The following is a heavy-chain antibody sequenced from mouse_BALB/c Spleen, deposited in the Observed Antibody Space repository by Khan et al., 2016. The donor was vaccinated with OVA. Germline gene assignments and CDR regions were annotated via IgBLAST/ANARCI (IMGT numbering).Heavy chain of an antibody. CDR1: GFSLTSYG. J-gene: IGHJ3*01. Sequence: QVQLKQSGPGLVAPSQSLSITCTVSGFSLTSYGVHWVRQPPAKGLEWLGIIWAGGSINYNSALMSRLSISKDNSKSQVFLKMNRLQTDDTTMYYCAGDTTATTYWGQGTLVTVSA. CDR2: IWAGGSI. CDR3: AGDTTATTY. V-gene: IGHV2-9*02. D-gene: IGHD1-2*01.